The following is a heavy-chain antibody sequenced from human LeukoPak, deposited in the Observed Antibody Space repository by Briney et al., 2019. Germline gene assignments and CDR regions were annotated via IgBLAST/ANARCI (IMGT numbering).Heavy chain of an antibody. J-gene: IGHJ4*02. CDR2: INPITGGT. CDR1: GYTFTGYY. D-gene: IGHD3-10*01. Sequence: GASVKVSCKASGYTFTGYYLHWVRQAPGQGLEWMGWINPITGGTNYAQKFQGRVTMTIDTSTSTLYMELRSLRSDDTAVYYCARGRTHRRLWLGESTGGPFDYWGQGTLVTVSS. CDR3: ARGRTHRRLWLGESTGGPFDY. V-gene: IGHV1-2*02.